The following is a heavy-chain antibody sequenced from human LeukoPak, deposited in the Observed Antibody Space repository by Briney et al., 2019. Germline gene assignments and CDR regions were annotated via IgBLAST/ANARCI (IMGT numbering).Heavy chain of an antibody. V-gene: IGHV4-59*08. J-gene: IGHJ4*02. D-gene: IGHD6-6*01. Sequence: KPLETLSLTCTVSGGSIRSYFWSRIRQPPGKGLEWIGYVYYSGSTNYNPSLKSRVTISVDTSKKQFSLKLSSVTAADTAVYYCARRPDGTSLFDYWGQGTLVTVSS. CDR1: GGSIRSYF. CDR3: ARRPDGTSLFDY. CDR2: VYYSGST.